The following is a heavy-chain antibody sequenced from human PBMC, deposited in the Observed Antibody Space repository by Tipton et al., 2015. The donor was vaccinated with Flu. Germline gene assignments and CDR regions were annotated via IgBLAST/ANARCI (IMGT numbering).Heavy chain of an antibody. CDR1: GGSISNDY. V-gene: IGHV4-59*08. Sequence: TLSLTCTVSGGSISNDYWSWIRQPPGKGLEWIGYIYHTGNFNCNPSLKSRVTISVDTSKNQFSLKLRSVTAADTAVYYCARQPSYETFGLFLPGWFDPWGQGTLVTVSS. CDR3: ARQPSYETFGLFLPGWFDP. D-gene: IGHD3/OR15-3a*01. CDR2: IYHTGNF. J-gene: IGHJ5*02.